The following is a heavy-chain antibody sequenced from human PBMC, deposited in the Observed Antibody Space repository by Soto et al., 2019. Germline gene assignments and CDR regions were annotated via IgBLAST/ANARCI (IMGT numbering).Heavy chain of an antibody. Sequence: GASVKVSCKTSGYSFSNYGVAWVRQAPGQGVEWMGWISGYNENTNSAQHLQDRITMTTDTFMSTAYMELRSLRSDDTAIYYCARDVWGTAAAGSYYFDYWGQGTVVTVS. J-gene: IGHJ4*02. CDR3: ARDVWGTAAAGSYYFDY. D-gene: IGHD6-25*01. CDR2: ISGYNENT. CDR1: GYSFSNYG. V-gene: IGHV1-18*01.